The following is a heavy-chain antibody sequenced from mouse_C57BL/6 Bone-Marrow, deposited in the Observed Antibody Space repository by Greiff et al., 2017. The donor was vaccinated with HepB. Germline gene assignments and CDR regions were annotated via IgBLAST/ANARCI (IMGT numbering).Heavy chain of an antibody. CDR1: GFTFSSYA. V-gene: IGHV5-9-1*02. J-gene: IGHJ2*01. Sequence: DVQLVESGEGLVKPGGSLKLSCAASGFTFSSYAMSWVRQTPEKRLEWVAYISSGGDYIYYSDTVKGRFTISRDNARNTLYLQMSSLKSEDTAMYYGTREVYDYDGGGYFDYWGQGTTLTVSS. CDR3: TREVYDYDGGGYFDY. D-gene: IGHD2-4*01. CDR2: ISSGGDYI.